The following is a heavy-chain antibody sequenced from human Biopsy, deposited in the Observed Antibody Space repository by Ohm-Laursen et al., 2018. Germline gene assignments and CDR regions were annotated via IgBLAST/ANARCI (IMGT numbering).Heavy chain of an antibody. CDR3: TRGGYYYDSLAYYYWFDP. V-gene: IGHV1-2*02. D-gene: IGHD3-22*01. Sequence: ASVKASCKASGYTFIGYHVHWVRQAPGQGLEWMGWINAKTGDTNYAQKFQGRVTMTRDTSISTAYVDLSSLRSDDTAVYYCTRGGYYYDSLAYYYWFDPWGQGTLVTVSS. J-gene: IGHJ5*02. CDR1: GYTFIGYH. CDR2: INAKTGDT.